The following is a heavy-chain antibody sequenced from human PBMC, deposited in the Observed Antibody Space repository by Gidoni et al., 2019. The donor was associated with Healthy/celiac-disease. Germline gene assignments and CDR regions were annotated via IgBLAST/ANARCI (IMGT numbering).Heavy chain of an antibody. CDR1: GFTFSSYA. D-gene: IGHD3-10*01. CDR3: AKDKEFGELLDLCLFDY. Sequence: EVQLLESGGGLVQPGASLRLSCAASGFTFSSYAMSWVRQAPGKGLEWVSAISGSGGSTYYADSVKGRFTISRDKSKNTLYLQMNSLRAEDTAVYYCAKDKEFGELLDLCLFDYWGQGTLVTVSS. CDR2: ISGSGGST. J-gene: IGHJ4*02. V-gene: IGHV3-23*01.